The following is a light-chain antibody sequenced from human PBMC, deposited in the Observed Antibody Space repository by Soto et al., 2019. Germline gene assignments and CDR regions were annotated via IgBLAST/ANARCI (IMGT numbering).Light chain of an antibody. J-gene: IGLJ3*02. Sequence: QLVLTQPASVSGSPGQSITISCTGTSSDVGGYNYVSWYQQHPGKAPKVMIYEVSNRPSGVSNRFSGSKSGNTASLTISGLQAEDEADYYCSSYTSSVTWVFGGGTKVTVL. CDR2: EVS. CDR1: SSDVGGYNY. CDR3: SSYTSSVTWV. V-gene: IGLV2-14*01.